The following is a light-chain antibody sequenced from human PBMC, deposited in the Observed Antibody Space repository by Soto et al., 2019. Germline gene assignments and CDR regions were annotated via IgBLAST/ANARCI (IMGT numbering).Light chain of an antibody. CDR2: AAS. CDR1: EVISSD. Sequence: PSSLSASVSEQDPILSRASEVISSDFGWYQRKPRNAPKVLIYAASSFQSGVPSRFSGSGSGTVFTLTISSLQPEDLATYYCLQEYSYPWTGGKGT. J-gene: IGKJ1*01. V-gene: IGKV1-6*01. CDR3: LQEYSYPWT.